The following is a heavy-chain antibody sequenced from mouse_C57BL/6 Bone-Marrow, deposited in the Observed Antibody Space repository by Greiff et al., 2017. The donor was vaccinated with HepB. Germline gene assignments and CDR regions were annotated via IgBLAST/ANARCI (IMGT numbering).Heavy chain of an antibody. Sequence: VQLQQSGAELVKPGASVKLSCTASGFNIKDYYMHWVKQRTEQGLEWIGRIDPEDGETKYDPKFQGKATITADTSSNTAYLQLSSLTSEDTAVYYCAREGYYGSSYGNAMDYWGQGTSVTVSS. CDR1: GFNIKDYY. D-gene: IGHD1-1*01. CDR3: AREGYYGSSYGNAMDY. J-gene: IGHJ4*01. CDR2: IDPEDGET. V-gene: IGHV14-2*01.